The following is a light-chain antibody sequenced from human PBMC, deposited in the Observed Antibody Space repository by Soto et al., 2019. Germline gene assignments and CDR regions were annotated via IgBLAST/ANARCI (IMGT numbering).Light chain of an antibody. CDR2: DAS. CDR3: QQRSNWPGT. J-gene: IGKJ1*01. V-gene: IGKV3-11*01. Sequence: EIVLTQSPGTLSLSPGDRATLSCRASQSLSVSYIAWYLQQPGQAPRLLIYDASKRATGIPARFSGSGSGTDFTLTISSLEPKDFAVYYCQQRSNWPGTFGQGTKVEIK. CDR1: QSLSVS.